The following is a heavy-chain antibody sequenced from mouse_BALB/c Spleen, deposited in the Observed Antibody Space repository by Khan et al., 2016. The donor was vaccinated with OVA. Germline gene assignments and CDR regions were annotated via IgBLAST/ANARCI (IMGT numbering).Heavy chain of an antibody. D-gene: IGHD2-10*01. J-gene: IGHJ4*01. CDR1: GYTSTNYG. V-gene: IGHV9-3-1*01. Sequence: QIQLVQSGPELRKPGETVKISCKASGYTSTNYGMNWVKQAPGKGLKWIGLINTYTGEPTYADDFKGRFAFSLEASASTAYLQINNLKNEDTATYCCARPPYFSYVMVYWGQGTSVTVSS. CDR2: INTYTGEP. CDR3: ARPPYFSYVMVY.